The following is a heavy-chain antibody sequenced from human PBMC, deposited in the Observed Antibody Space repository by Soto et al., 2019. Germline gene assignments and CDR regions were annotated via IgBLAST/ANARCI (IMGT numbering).Heavy chain of an antibody. V-gene: IGHV3-33*01. D-gene: IGHD3-9*01. Sequence: QVQLVESGGGVVQPGRSLRLSCAASGFTFSSYGMHWVRQAPGKGLEWVAVIWYDGSNKYYADSVKGRFTISRDNSKNTLYLKMNSLRAEYTAVYYCARDSIFTGYPHHNFDYWGQGTLVTVSS. CDR1: GFTFSSYG. CDR3: ARDSIFTGYPHHNFDY. J-gene: IGHJ4*02. CDR2: IWYDGSNK.